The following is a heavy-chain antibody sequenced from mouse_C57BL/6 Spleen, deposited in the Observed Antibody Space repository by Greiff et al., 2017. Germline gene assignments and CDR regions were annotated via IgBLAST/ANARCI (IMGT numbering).Heavy chain of an antibody. J-gene: IGHJ2*01. CDR2: IYPRSGNT. V-gene: IGHV1-81*01. CDR1: GYTFTSSG. Sequence: VQLQQSGAELARPGASVKLSCKASGYTFTSSGISWVKQRTGQGLEWIGEIYPRSGNTYYNEKFKGKATLTADKSSSTAYMELRSLTSEDSAVYFCARYDGYYGYYFDDWGQGTTLTVSS. D-gene: IGHD2-3*01. CDR3: ARYDGYYGYYFDD.